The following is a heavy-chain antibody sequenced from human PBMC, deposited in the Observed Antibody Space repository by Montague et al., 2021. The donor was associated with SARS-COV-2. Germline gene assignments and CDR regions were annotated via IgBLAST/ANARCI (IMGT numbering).Heavy chain of an antibody. V-gene: IGHV4-34*01. D-gene: IGHD1-1*01. J-gene: IGHJ4*02. CDR2: IIDSGGT. CDR3: ARGVPGY. CDR1: GGSFSGYN. Sequence: SETLSLTCSVYGGSFSGYNWSWVRQSPGKGLQWIGQIIDSGGTKYNPSLKSRVTISLDTSKNQFSLKLSSVTAADTAVYYCARGVPGYWGQGTLVTVSS.